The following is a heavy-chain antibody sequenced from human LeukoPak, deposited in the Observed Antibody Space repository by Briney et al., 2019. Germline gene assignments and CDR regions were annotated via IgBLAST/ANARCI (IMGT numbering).Heavy chain of an antibody. Sequence: PSETLFLTCSVSGGSINTRSYYWGWIRQPPGKGLEWIGSIYYGGLTYYNPSLKRRVTLSADTSRNHFFLKVNSVTAADTSVYYCARPPILGVVDYWGQGILVTVSS. CDR1: GGSINTRSYY. D-gene: IGHD1-26*01. CDR3: ARPPILGVVDY. V-gene: IGHV4-39*02. J-gene: IGHJ4*02. CDR2: IYYGGLT.